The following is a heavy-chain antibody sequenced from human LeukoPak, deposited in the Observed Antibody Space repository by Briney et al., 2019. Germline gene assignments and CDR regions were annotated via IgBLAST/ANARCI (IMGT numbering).Heavy chain of an antibody. D-gene: IGHD3-3*01. CDR2: ISGSGGST. J-gene: IGHJ4*02. V-gene: IGHV3-23*01. CDR1: GFTFSTYA. Sequence: GGSLRLSCAASGFTFSTYAMSWVRQAPGKGLEWVSTISGSGGSTYYADSVKGRFTISRDNSKNTLYLQMNSLRAEDTAVYYCAKGGVVIIFDYWGQGTLVTVSS. CDR3: AKGGVVIIFDY.